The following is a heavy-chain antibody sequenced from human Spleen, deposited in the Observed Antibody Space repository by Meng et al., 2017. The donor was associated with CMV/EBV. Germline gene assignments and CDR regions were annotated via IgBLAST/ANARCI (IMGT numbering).Heavy chain of an antibody. CDR2: IYYSGSP. D-gene: IGHD3-3*01. V-gene: IGHV4-30-4*08. CDR3: ARGHFVRFWSGYYPLLDAFDI. J-gene: IGHJ3*02. CDR1: GGSISGGDYY. Sequence: SETLSLTCTVPGGSISGGDYYYNWIRQPPGKGLEWIGYIYYSGSPSYNPSLKSRVSISMDTSKNQLSLKLSSVPAADTAVYYCARGHFVRFWSGYYPLLDAFDIWGQGTMVTVSS.